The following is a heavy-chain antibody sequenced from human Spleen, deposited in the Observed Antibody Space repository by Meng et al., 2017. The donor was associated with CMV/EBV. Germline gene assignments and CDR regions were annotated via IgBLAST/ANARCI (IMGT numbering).Heavy chain of an antibody. J-gene: IGHJ5*02. CDR3: ARGAHSYADNWFDP. V-gene: IGHV4-61*01. Sequence: SETLSLTCTVSGGSVSSGSYYWSWIRQPPGKGLEWIGYIYYSGSTNYNPSLKSRVTISVDTSKNQFSLKLSSVTAADTAVYYCARGAHSYADNWFDPWGQGTLVTVSS. D-gene: IGHD5-18*01. CDR1: GGSVSSGSYY. CDR2: IYYSGST.